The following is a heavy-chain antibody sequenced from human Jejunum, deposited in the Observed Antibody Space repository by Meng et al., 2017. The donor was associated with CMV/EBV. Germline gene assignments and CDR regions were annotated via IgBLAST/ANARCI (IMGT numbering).Heavy chain of an antibody. CDR3: ARGRGNQPLFDF. CDR1: GGSFSTYT. J-gene: IGHJ4*02. CDR2: LIPVLNKA. D-gene: IGHD2/OR15-2a*01. V-gene: IGHV1-69*10. Sequence: VRLVRSWAEVKKPWSSVKVACKTSGGSFSTYTFSWVRQAPGQGLEWMGGLIPVLNKAKSAPRFQDRVTFTADETTTTAYMELSSLTFEDTAVYFCARGRGNQPLFDFWGQGTLVTVSS.